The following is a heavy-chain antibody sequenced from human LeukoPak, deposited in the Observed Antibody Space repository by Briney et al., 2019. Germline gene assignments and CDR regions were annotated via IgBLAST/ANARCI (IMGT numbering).Heavy chain of an antibody. CDR3: VATSGSSTN. CDR1: GFTFSKYT. CDR2: VSYGGSIK. D-gene: IGHD2-2*01. V-gene: IGHV3-30-3*01. Sequence: GRSLRLSCVASGFTFSKYTMHWVRQAPGKGLEWVAVVSYGGSIKYYADSVKSRLTISRDNSENTLYLQMNSLRAEDTAVYYCVATSGSSTNWGQGTLVTVSS. J-gene: IGHJ4*02.